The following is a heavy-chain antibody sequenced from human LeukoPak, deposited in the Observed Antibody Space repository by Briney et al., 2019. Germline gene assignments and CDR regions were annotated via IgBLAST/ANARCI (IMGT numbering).Heavy chain of an antibody. CDR3: ARGGEGYCFGP. J-gene: IGHJ5*02. V-gene: IGHV4-30-4*08. Sequence: SQTLSLTCTVSGGSISSGDYYWSWIRPPPGKGLEWIGYIYYSGSTYYNPSLKSRVTISVDTSKNQFSLKLSSVTAADTAVYYCARGGEGYCFGPWGQGTLVTVSS. CDR2: IYYSGST. CDR1: GGSISSGDYY. D-gene: IGHD2-15*01.